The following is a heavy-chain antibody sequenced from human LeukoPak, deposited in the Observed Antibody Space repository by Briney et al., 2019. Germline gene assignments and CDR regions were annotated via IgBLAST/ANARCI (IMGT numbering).Heavy chain of an antibody. D-gene: IGHD6-19*01. Sequence: TGGSLRLSCAASGFSFSIYAVSWVRQATGKGLEWVSAISGSGASTYYADSVKGRFAISRDNSKNTLYLQMNSLRDEDTAVYYCAIPSPYSSGWYGGSDHWGQGTLVTVSS. J-gene: IGHJ4*02. V-gene: IGHV3-23*01. CDR3: AIPSPYSSGWYGGSDH. CDR2: ISGSGAST. CDR1: GFSFSIYA.